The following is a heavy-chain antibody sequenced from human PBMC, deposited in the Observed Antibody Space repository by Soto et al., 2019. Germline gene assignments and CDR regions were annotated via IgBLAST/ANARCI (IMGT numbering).Heavy chain of an antibody. CDR1: GFTFSSYA. D-gene: IGHD2-15*01. CDR2: ISGSGGST. V-gene: IGHV3-23*01. J-gene: IGHJ3*02. CDR3: AKDRGYCSGGSCYSRAFDI. Sequence: GGSLRLSCAASGFTFSSYAMSWVRQAPGKGLEWVSAISGSGGSTYYADSVKGRFTISRDNSKNTLYLQMNSLRAEDTAVYYCAKDRGYCSGGSCYSRAFDIWGQGTMVTVSS.